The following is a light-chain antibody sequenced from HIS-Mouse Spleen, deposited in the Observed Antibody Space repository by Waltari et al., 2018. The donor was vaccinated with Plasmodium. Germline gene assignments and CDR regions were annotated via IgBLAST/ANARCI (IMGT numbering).Light chain of an antibody. CDR1: QDISNY. J-gene: IGKJ4*02. V-gene: IGKV1-33*01. CDR3: QKYVNLPLT. CDR2: DAS. Sequence: DIQITQSPSSLSASVGDRVTITCQARQDISNYLNLYQQKPGKAPKRLIYDASNLETGVPSRFRGSGSETDFTFTISSLKPEDIATYYCQKYVNLPLTFGGGTKVAIK.